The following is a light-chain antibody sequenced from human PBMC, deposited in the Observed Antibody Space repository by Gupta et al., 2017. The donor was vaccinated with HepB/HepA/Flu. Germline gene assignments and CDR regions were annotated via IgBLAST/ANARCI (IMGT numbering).Light chain of an antibody. Sequence: LVLTRSPATLALSPGERVALSCRASQNIRTSLAWYQHKPGQAPRLLIYDVSNRATGVPARFAGSGSGTDFTLAISSLEPEDFAVYYCQQRNTWPRTFGQGTKVEI. CDR1: QNIRTS. CDR2: DVS. J-gene: IGKJ1*01. CDR3: QQRNTWPRT. V-gene: IGKV3-11*01.